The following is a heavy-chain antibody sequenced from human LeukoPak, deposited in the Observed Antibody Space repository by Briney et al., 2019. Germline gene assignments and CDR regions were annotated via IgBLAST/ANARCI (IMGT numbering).Heavy chain of an antibody. V-gene: IGHV3-53*01. J-gene: IGHJ4*02. D-gene: IGHD3-10*01. CDR1: GFTVSSNY. CDR2: IYSGGST. CDR3: ARDRPGWYGSGSYSN. Sequence: GGSLRLSCAASGFTVSSNYMSWVRQAPGKGLVWVSVIYSGGSTYYADSVKGRFTISRDNSKNTLYLQMNSLRAEDTAVYYCARDRPGWYGSGSYSNWGQGTLVTVSS.